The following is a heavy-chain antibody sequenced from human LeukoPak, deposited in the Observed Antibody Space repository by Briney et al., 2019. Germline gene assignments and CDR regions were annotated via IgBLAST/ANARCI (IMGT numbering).Heavy chain of an antibody. CDR1: GGTFSSYA. J-gene: IGHJ3*02. CDR2: IIPIFGTA. CDR3: ARDRGYYYGSGEHDAFDI. V-gene: IGHV1-69*13. D-gene: IGHD3-10*01. Sequence: SVKVSCKASGGTFSSYAISWVRQAPGQGLEWMGGIIPIFGTANYAQKFQGRVTITADESTSTAYMELSSLRSEDTAVYYCARDRGYYYGSGEHDAFDIWGQGTMVTVSS.